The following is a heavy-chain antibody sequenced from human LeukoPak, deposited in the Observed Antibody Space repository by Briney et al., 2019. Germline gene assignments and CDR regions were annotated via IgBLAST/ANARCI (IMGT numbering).Heavy chain of an antibody. CDR3: ARGSLSSSSLVFYMDV. D-gene: IGHD6-13*01. Sequence: SETLSLTCTVSGGSISSYYWSCIRQPAGKGREGIGRIYTSGSTNYNPSLKSRVTMSVDTSKNQFSLKLSSVTAADTAVYYCARGSLSSSSLVFYMDVWGKGTTVTVSS. CDR1: GGSISSYY. V-gene: IGHV4-4*07. CDR2: IYTSGST. J-gene: IGHJ6*03.